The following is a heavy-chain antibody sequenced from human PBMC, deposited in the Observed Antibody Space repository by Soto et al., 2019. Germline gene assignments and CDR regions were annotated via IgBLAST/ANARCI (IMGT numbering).Heavy chain of an antibody. CDR2: IWYDGSNK. Sequence: GGSLRLSCAASGFTFSSYGMHWVRQAPGKGLEWVAVIWYDGSNKYYADSVKGRFTISRDNSKNTLYLQMNSLRAEDTAVYYCARGNQDIVVVPAATDYYGMDVWGQGTTVTVSS. CDR1: GFTFSSYG. D-gene: IGHD2-2*01. V-gene: IGHV3-33*01. J-gene: IGHJ6*02. CDR3: ARGNQDIVVVPAATDYYGMDV.